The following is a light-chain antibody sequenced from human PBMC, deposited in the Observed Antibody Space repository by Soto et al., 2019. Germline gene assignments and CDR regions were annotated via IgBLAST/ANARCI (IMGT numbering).Light chain of an antibody. Sequence: VMTQSPATLSVSPGERATLSCRASQSVSSYLAWYQQKPGQAPRLLIYDASNRATGIPDRFSGSGSGTDFTLTISRLEPEDFAVYYCQQYGSSPWTFGQGTKVDIK. CDR3: QQYGSSPWT. CDR2: DAS. V-gene: IGKV3-20*01. CDR1: QSVSSY. J-gene: IGKJ1*01.